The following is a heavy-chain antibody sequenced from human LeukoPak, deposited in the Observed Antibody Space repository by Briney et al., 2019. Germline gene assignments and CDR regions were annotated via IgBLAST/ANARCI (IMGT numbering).Heavy chain of an antibody. CDR1: GFTFDDYD. J-gene: IGHJ4*02. Sequence: PPGGSLRLSCAASGFTFDDYDMSWVRQAPGKGLEWVSGINWNGGDTAYADSVKGRFTISRDNAKNTLYLQMNSLRAEDTAVYYCARDQLYCTGGYCYFDYWGQGTLVTVSS. CDR2: INWNGGDT. D-gene: IGHD2-8*02. V-gene: IGHV3-20*04. CDR3: ARDQLYCTGGYCYFDY.